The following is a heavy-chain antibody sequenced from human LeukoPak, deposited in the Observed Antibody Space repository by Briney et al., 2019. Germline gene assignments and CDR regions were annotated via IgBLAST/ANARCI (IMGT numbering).Heavy chain of an antibody. D-gene: IGHD2-2*01. CDR3: ARHSRISWPRLDY. CDR1: GGSISSSSYY. V-gene: IGHV4-39*01. J-gene: IGHJ4*02. CDR2: IYYSGST. Sequence: PSETLSLTCTVSGGSISSSSYYWGWIRQPPGKGLEWIGSIYYSGSTYYNPSLKSRVTISVDTSKNQFSLKLSSVTAADTAVYYCARHSRISWPRLDYWGQGTLVTVSS.